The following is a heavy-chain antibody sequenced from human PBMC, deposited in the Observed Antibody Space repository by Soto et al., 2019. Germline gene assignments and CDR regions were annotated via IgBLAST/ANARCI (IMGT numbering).Heavy chain of an antibody. CDR3: ARSQGSSTSLEIYYYYYYGMDV. D-gene: IGHD2-2*01. CDR2: IIPISGTA. V-gene: IGHV1-69*01. J-gene: IGHJ6*02. Sequence: QVQLVQSGAEVQKPGSSVKVSCKASGGTFSSYAISWVRQAPGQGLEWMGGIIPISGTANYAKQFQGRVTITADESTSTAYMELSSLRSEDTAVYYCARSQGSSTSLEIYYYYYYGMDVWGQGTTVTVSS. CDR1: GGTFSSYA.